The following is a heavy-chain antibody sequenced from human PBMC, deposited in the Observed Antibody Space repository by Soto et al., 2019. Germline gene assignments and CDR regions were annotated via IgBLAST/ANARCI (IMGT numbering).Heavy chain of an antibody. CDR1: GFTFSSYA. V-gene: IGHV3-30-3*01. J-gene: IGHJ5*02. Sequence: QVQLVESGGGVVQPGRSLRLSCAASGFTFSSYAMHWVRQAPGKGLEWVAVISYDGSNKYYADSVKGRFTISRDNSKNTLYLQMNSLRAEDTAVYYCARGWGDCSGGSCYSAANWFDPWGQGTLVTVSS. CDR2: ISYDGSNK. CDR3: ARGWGDCSGGSCYSAANWFDP. D-gene: IGHD2-15*01.